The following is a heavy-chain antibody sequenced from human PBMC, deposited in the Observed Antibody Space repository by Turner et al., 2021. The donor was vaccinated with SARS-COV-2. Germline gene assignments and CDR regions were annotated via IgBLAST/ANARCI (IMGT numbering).Heavy chain of an antibody. Sequence: ADVQKTGGSVRVDCESVGLTFDTYGVVWVRQAPGQGLEWMGWISGYNGNTNYAQSLQVRVTMPTDTSTNTAYMEFRSLTTADTGVHCCARGFLWSDDLRQNALDVWGQVTLVTVSS. CDR3: ARGFLWSDDLRQNALDV. D-gene: IGHD3-3*01. CDR1: GLTFDTYG. V-gene: IGHV1-18*01. J-gene: IGHJ3*01. CDR2: ISGYNGNT.